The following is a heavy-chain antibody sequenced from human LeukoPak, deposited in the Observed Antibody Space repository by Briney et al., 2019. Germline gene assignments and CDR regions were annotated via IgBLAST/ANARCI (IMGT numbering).Heavy chain of an antibody. V-gene: IGHV3-23*01. D-gene: IGHD3-9*01. CDR2: ISGGGDRT. CDR3: AKDIAEYYDRGGGFDY. CDR1: GFTFSSYA. J-gene: IGHJ4*02. Sequence: GGSLTLSCAVSGFTFSSYAMSWVRQAPGKGLEWVSDISGGGDRTYYADSVKGRFTISRDNSKNSLYLQMNSLRTEDTALYYCAKDIAEYYDRGGGFDYWGQGTLVTVSS.